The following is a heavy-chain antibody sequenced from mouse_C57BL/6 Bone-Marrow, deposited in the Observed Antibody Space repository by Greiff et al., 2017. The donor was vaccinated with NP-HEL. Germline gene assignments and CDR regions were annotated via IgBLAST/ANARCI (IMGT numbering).Heavy chain of an antibody. CDR3: ARESSPHWYFDV. V-gene: IGHV1-81*01. D-gene: IGHD1-1*01. CDR2: IYPRSGNT. Sequence: VQLQQSGAELARPGASVKLSCKASGYTFTSYGISWVKQRTGQGPEWIGEIYPRSGNTYYNEKFKGKATLTADKSSSTAYMELRSLTSEDSAVYFCARESSPHWYFDVWGTGTTVTVSS. CDR1: GYTFTSYG. J-gene: IGHJ1*03.